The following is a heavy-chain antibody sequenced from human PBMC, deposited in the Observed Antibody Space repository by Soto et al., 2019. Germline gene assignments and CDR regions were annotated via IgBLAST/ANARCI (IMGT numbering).Heavy chain of an antibody. Sequence: EVQLLESGGGVVQPGGSLSLSCAASGFTFSDYAMSWVRQTPGKGLQWVSGVGGSDDDKQYADSVRGRFIVSRDNSKLTLYLQMNRLSADVTAIYYCAKDATSINGVWDPFDMWGQGTEVTVSS. V-gene: IGHV3-23*01. J-gene: IGHJ3*02. CDR1: GFTFSDYA. CDR3: AKDATSINGVWDPFDM. CDR2: VGGSDDDK. D-gene: IGHD2-8*01.